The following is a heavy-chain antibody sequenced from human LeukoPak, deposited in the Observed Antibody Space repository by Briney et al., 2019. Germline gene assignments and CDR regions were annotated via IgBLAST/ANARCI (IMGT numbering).Heavy chain of an antibody. CDR3: ASSYGGNSHFGS. CDR2: ISYSGST. D-gene: IGHD4-23*01. J-gene: IGHJ4*02. V-gene: IGHV4-30-4*07. Sequence: TLSLTCAVSGVSISSGGYSWSWIRQPPGKGLEWIGYISYSGSTYYNPSLKSRVIISLDTSKSQFSLKLSSVTAADTAVYSCASSYGGNSHFGSWGQGTLVTVSS. CDR1: GVSISSGGYS.